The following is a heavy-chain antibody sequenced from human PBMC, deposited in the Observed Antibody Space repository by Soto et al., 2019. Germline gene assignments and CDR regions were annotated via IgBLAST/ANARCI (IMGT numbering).Heavy chain of an antibody. CDR2: ISAYNGNT. CDR3: AREKYYYDSSGKNRFDY. D-gene: IGHD3-22*01. J-gene: IGHJ4*02. V-gene: IGHV1-18*01. Sequence: ASVKVSCKASGYTFTSYGISWVRQAPGQGLEWMGWISAYNGNTNYAQKLQGRVTMTTDTSTSTAYMELRSLRSDDTAVYYCAREKYYYDSSGKNRFDYWGQGTLVTVSS. CDR1: GYTFTSYG.